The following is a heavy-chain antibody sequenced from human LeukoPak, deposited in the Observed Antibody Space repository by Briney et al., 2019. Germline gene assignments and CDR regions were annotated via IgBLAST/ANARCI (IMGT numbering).Heavy chain of an antibody. D-gene: IGHD3-9*01. J-gene: IGHJ6*02. Sequence: GSSVKVSCKASGDTFSSYAISWVRQAPGQGLEWMGRIIPILGIANYAQKFQGRVTITADKSTSTAYMELSRLRSEDTAVYYCAREVSRLDYYYGVDVWGQGTTVTVSS. CDR2: IIPILGIA. CDR1: GDTFSSYA. V-gene: IGHV1-69*04. CDR3: AREVSRLDYYYGVDV.